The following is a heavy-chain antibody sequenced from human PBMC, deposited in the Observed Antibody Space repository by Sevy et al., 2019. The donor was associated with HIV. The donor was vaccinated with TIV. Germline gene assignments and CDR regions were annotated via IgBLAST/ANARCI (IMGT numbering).Heavy chain of an antibody. J-gene: IGHJ3*02. CDR2: IYTSGST. D-gene: IGHD5-12*01. CDR3: SRNGLEGGYAGEDAFDI. CDR1: GGSISSGSYY. Sequence: SQTLSLTCTVSGGSISSGSYYWSWIRQPAGNGLEWIGRIYTSGSTNYNPSLKSRVTISVDTSKNQFSLKLSSVTAADTAVYYCSRNGLEGGYAGEDAFDIWGQGTMVTVSS. V-gene: IGHV4-61*02.